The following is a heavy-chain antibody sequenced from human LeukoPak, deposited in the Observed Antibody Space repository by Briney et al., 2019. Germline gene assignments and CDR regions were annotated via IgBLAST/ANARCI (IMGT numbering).Heavy chain of an antibody. V-gene: IGHV3-21*01. D-gene: IGHD6-13*01. Sequence: GGSLRLSCTASGFTFSRYAMNWVRQAPGKGLEWVSSISITSTYIYYADSMKGRFTISRDNAKNSLYLQMNSLRAEDTAVYYCARDKGYSSSWYDYWGQGTLVTVSS. CDR3: ARDKGYSSSWYDY. J-gene: IGHJ4*02. CDR1: GFTFSRYA. CDR2: ISITSTYI.